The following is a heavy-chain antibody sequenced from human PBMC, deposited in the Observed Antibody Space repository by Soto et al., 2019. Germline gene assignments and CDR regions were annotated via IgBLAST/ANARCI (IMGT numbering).Heavy chain of an antibody. J-gene: IGHJ4*02. CDR3: AAWLQLSPPLDY. Sequence: PGGSLRLSCAASGFSFTSSPMHWVRQAPGQGLEWMGRIIPILGIANYAQKFQGRVTITADKSTSTAYMELSSLRSEDTAVYYCAAWLQLSPPLDYWGQGTLVTVSS. D-gene: IGHD5-18*01. CDR2: IIPILGIA. V-gene: IGHV1-69*02. CDR1: GFSFTSSP.